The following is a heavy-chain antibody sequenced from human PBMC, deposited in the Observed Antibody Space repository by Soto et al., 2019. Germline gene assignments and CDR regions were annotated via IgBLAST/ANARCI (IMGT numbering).Heavy chain of an antibody. Sequence: SETLSLTCTVSCVSISSYYWSCIRQPPGKGLEWIGYIYYSGSTNYNPSLKSRVTISVNTSKNQFSLKLTSVTAADTAVYYCARAMTTVTTIDYWGQGTLVTVSS. CDR2: IYYSGST. D-gene: IGHD4-17*01. J-gene: IGHJ4*02. CDR1: CVSISSYY. CDR3: ARAMTTVTTIDY. V-gene: IGHV4-59*01.